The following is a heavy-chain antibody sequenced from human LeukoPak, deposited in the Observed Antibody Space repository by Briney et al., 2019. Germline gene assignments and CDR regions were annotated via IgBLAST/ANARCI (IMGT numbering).Heavy chain of an antibody. CDR2: ISAYNGNT. D-gene: IGHD3-22*01. Sequence: ASVKVSCKASGYTFTSYGISRVRQAPGQGLEWMGWISAYNGNTNYAQKLQGRVTMTTDTSTSTAYMELRSLRSDDTAVYYCARGVPRWYYDSSGYYYVDYWGQGTLVTVSS. V-gene: IGHV1-18*01. J-gene: IGHJ4*02. CDR1: GYTFTSYG. CDR3: ARGVPRWYYDSSGYYYVDY.